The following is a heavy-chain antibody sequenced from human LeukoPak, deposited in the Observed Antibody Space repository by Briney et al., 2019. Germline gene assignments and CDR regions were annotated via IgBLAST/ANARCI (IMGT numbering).Heavy chain of an antibody. CDR1: GFTFSSYS. CDR2: ISSSSSYI. Sequence: PGGSLRLSCAASGFTFSSYSMNWVRQAPGKGLEWVSSISSSSSYICYADSVKGRFTISRDNAKNSLYLQMNSLRAEDTAVYYCARGSFEAFDIWGQGTMVTVSS. V-gene: IGHV3-21*01. J-gene: IGHJ3*02. CDR3: ARGSFEAFDI.